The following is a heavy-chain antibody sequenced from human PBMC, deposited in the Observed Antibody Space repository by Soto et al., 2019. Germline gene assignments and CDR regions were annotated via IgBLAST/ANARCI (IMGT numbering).Heavy chain of an antibody. J-gene: IGHJ6*02. CDR2: ISVDGYLK. V-gene: IGHV3-30*18. Sequence: QVQLVESGGGVVQPGRSLRLSCAASGFTFSTYGMQWVRQAPGKGLEWVAVISVDGYLKYYVDAVKGRFTFARDNSKNTLFLEMNSLRVEDTAVYFCAKDFKVSGSHYGTLNYYYGMDVWGQGTTFTVSS. D-gene: IGHD3-10*01. CDR1: GFTFSTYG. CDR3: AKDFKVSGSHYGTLNYYYGMDV.